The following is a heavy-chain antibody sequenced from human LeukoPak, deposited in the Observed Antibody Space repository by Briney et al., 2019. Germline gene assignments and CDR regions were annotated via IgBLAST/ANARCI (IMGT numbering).Heavy chain of an antibody. CDR2: SYRSGST. V-gene: IGHV4-38-2*01. D-gene: IGHD6-19*01. CDR3: ARHSRPGYSSGWIHTYYFDY. CDR1: GYSFSSGYY. J-gene: IGHJ4*02. Sequence: SETLSLTCAVSGYSFSSGYYWGWLRQPPGKGLEWIGSSYRSGSTYYNPSLKRRLTIPIDTSKNQFSLKLTPVTAADTAVYYCARHSRPGYSSGWIHTYYFDYWGQGTLVTVSS.